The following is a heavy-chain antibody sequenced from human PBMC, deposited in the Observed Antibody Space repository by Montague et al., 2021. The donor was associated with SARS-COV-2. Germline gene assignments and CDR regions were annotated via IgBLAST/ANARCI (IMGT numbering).Heavy chain of an antibody. Sequence: SLRLSCAASRFTFSSHAMHWVRQAPGKGLEWVAVISYDGNNKYYADSVKGRFTISRDNSKNTLYLRMHSLRADDSAVYYCASDPDDYDSSGPFDYWGQGTLVTVSS. CDR1: RFTFSSHA. CDR3: ASDPDDYDSSGPFDY. CDR2: ISYDGNNK. D-gene: IGHD3-22*01. V-gene: IGHV3-30*04. J-gene: IGHJ4*02.